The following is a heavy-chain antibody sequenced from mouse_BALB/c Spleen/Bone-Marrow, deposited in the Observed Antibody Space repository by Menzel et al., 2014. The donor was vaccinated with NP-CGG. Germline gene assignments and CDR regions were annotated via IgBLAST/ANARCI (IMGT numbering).Heavy chain of an antibody. J-gene: IGHJ3*01. CDR2: IDPANGNT. D-gene: IGHD2-1*01. Sequence: VQLKESGAELVKPGASVKLSCTASGFNIKDTYMHWVKQRPEQGLEWIGRIDPANGNTKYDPKFQGKATITADTSSNTAFLQLSSLTSEDTAAYYCARNGNYGAWFAYWGQGTRVTISA. V-gene: IGHV14-3*02. CDR1: GFNIKDTY. CDR3: ARNGNYGAWFAY.